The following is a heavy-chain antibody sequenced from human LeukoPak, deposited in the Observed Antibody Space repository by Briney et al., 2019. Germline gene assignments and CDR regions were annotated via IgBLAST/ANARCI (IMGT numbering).Heavy chain of an antibody. CDR3: AKWGCSGSDCYPFDY. CDR1: GFTFSSYG. J-gene: IGHJ4*02. CDR2: ISGGGVST. D-gene: IGHD2-21*02. V-gene: IGHV3-23*01. Sequence: GGSLRLSCAASGFTFSSYGMSWVRQAPEKGLQWVSAISGGGVSTYYADSVRGRFTISRVNSKNTLYLQMNSLRAEDTAVYYCAKWGCSGSDCYPFDYWGQGTLVTVSS.